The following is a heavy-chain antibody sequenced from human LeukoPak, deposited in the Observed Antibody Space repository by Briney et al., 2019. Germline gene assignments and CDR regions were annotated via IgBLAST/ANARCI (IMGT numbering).Heavy chain of an antibody. Sequence: GGSLRLSCAASGFALSDYYMSWMRQAPGKGLEWLSHISSSSSFTHYADSVEGRFTISRDNAKNSLYLQMNSLRAEDTALYYCARDLFRGYDPRTFDIWGQGTLVTVSS. D-gene: IGHD5-12*01. V-gene: IGHV3-11*06. J-gene: IGHJ4*02. CDR1: GFALSDYY. CDR2: ISSSSSFT. CDR3: ARDLFRGYDPRTFDI.